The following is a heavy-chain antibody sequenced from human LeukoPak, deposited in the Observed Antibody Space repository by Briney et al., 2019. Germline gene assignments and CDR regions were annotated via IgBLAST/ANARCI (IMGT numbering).Heavy chain of an antibody. CDR3: AKGAVAVTESTIDY. V-gene: IGHV3-30*02. Sequence: GGSLRLSCAASGFTFSSYGMHWVRQAPGKGLEWVAFMRYDGSNKYYADSVKGRFTISRDNAKNSLYLQMNSLRAEDTAFYYCAKGAVAVTESTIDYWGQGTLVTVSS. CDR1: GFTFSSYG. D-gene: IGHD6-19*01. CDR2: MRYDGSNK. J-gene: IGHJ4*02.